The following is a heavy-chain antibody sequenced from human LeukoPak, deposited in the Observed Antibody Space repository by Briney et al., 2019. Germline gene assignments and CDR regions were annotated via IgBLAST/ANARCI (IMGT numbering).Heavy chain of an antibody. J-gene: IGHJ6*03. CDR1: GGSFSGYY. CDR3: ARIRGAGADYYYYYMDV. CDR2: INHSGST. Sequence: PSETLSLTRAVYGGSFSGYYWSWIRQPPGKGLEWIGEINHSGSTNYNPSLKSRVTISVDKSKNQFSLKLNSVTAADTAMYYCARIRGAGADYYYYYMDVWGKGTTVTVSS. V-gene: IGHV4-34*01. D-gene: IGHD3-3*01.